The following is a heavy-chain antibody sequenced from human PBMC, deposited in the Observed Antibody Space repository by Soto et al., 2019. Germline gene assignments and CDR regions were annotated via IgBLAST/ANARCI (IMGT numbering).Heavy chain of an antibody. V-gene: IGHV3-7*03. J-gene: IGHJ4*02. Sequence: GSLRLTCAASGXPFRTYCMTWVRQAPGKGLEWVANIKQDGSEKYYVDSVKGRFTISRDNAKNSLFLQMNSLRADDSAVYYCATESPLMRFGDLLSRLYLDYWGQGALGPVS. CDR3: ATESPLMRFGDLLSRLYLDY. CDR2: IKQDGSEK. D-gene: IGHD3-10*01. CDR1: GXPFRTYC.